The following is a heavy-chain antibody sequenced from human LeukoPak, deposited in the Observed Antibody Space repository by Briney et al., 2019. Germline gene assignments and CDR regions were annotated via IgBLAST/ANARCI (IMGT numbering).Heavy chain of an antibody. J-gene: IGHJ6*03. Sequence: GGSLRLSCAASGFTFSSYSMNWVRQAPGKGLEWVAVISYDGSNKYYADSVKGRFTISRDNSKNTLYLQMNSLRAEDTAVYYCAKDGWTTYRSLYMDVWGKGTTVTISS. CDR2: ISYDGSNK. CDR3: AKDGWTTYRSLYMDV. D-gene: IGHD4-17*01. V-gene: IGHV3-30*18. CDR1: GFTFSSYS.